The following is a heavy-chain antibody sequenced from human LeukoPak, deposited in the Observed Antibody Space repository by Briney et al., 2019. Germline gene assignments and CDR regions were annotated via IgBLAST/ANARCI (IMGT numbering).Heavy chain of an antibody. Sequence: SETLSLTCTVSGGSISSGDYYWSWIRQPPGKGLEWIGYIYYSGGTYYNPSLKSRVTISVDTSKNQFSLKLSSVTAADTAVYYCAREDHDYGTGYWGQGTLVTVSS. V-gene: IGHV4-30-4*01. J-gene: IGHJ4*02. D-gene: IGHD4-17*01. CDR2: IYYSGGT. CDR3: AREDHDYGTGY. CDR1: GGSISSGDYY.